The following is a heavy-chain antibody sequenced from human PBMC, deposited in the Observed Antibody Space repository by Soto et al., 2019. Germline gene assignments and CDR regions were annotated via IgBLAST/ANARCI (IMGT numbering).Heavy chain of an antibody. D-gene: IGHD6-19*01. CDR2: INAGNRNT. J-gene: IGHJ4*02. CDR3: ARAVAVPADFDY. CDR1: GYSFTGYA. Sequence: QVQLVQSGAEEKKPGASVKVSCKASGYSFTGYAMHWVRQAPGQRLEWMGWINAGNRNTKYSQKFQGRVTITRDTSASKAYMELSSLRSEDTAVYYCARAVAVPADFDYWGQGTLVTVSS. V-gene: IGHV1-3*05.